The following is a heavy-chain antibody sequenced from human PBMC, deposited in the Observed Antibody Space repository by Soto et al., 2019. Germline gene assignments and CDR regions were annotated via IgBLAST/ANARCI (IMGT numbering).Heavy chain of an antibody. CDR3: ARRIAVAGPNWFDP. CDR1: GFTFSDYY. D-gene: IGHD6-19*01. J-gene: IGHJ5*02. V-gene: IGHV3-11*01. Sequence: GGSLRLSCAASGFTFSDYYMSWIRQAPGKGLEWVSYISSSGSTIYYADSVKGRFTISRDNAKNSLYLQMNSLRAEDTAVYYCARRIAVAGPNWFDPWGQGTLVTVSS. CDR2: ISSSGSTI.